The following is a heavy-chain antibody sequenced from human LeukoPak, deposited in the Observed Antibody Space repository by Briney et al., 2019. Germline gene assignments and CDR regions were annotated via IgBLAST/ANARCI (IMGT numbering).Heavy chain of an antibody. Sequence: SETLSLTCTVSGGSITSYHYSWIRQPPGKGLEWIGYIYYSGSTNYNPSLKSRVTISVDTSKNQFSLKLSSVTAADTAVYYCARGGSGTDYHYWGQGTLVTVFS. D-gene: IGHD1-26*01. CDR3: ARGGSGTDYHY. CDR1: GGSITSYH. V-gene: IGHV4-59*01. CDR2: IYYSGST. J-gene: IGHJ4*02.